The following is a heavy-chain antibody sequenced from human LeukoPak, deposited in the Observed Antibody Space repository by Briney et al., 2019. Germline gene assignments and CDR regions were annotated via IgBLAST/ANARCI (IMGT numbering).Heavy chain of an antibody. CDR1: GGSISSGGYS. D-gene: IGHD5-18*01. J-gene: IGHJ4*02. CDR3: ARARGYSYGSGPYFDY. CDR2: IYHSGST. Sequence: PSETLSLTCAVSGGSISSGGYSWSWIRQPPGKGLEWIGYIYHSGSTYYNPSLKSRVTISVDRSKNQLSLKLSSVTAADTAVYYCARARGYSYGSGPYFDYWGQGTLVTVSS. V-gene: IGHV4-30-2*01.